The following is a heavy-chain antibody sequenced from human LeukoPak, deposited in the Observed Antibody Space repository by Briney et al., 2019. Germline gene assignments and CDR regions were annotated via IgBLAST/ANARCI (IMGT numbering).Heavy chain of an antibody. CDR1: GGSFSGYY. CDR3: ARAYSSSWGTYYYYGMDV. V-gene: IGHV4-34*01. CDR2: INHSGST. D-gene: IGHD6-13*01. Sequence: SETLSLTCAVYGGSFSGYYWSWIRQPPGKGLEWIGEINHSGSTNYNPSLKSRVTISVDTSKNQFSLKLSSVTAADTAVYYCARAYSSSWGTYYYYGMDVWGQGTTVTVSS. J-gene: IGHJ6*02.